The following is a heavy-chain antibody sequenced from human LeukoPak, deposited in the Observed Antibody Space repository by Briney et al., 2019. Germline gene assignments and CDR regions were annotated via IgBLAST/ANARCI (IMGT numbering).Heavy chain of an antibody. CDR2: INPNSGGT. J-gene: IGHJ5*02. V-gene: IGHV1-2*02. Sequence: ASVKVSCKASGYTFTGYYMRWVRQAPGQGLEWMGWINPNSGGTNYAQKFQGRVTMTRDTSISTAYMELSRLRSDDTAVYYCARNHYDILTGSRFDPWGQGTLVTVSS. D-gene: IGHD3-9*01. CDR1: GYTFTGYY. CDR3: ARNHYDILTGSRFDP.